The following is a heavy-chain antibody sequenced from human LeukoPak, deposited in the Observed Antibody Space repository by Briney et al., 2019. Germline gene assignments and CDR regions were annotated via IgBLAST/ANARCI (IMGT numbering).Heavy chain of an antibody. CDR3: ARHSGSYSTAY. D-gene: IGHD1-26*01. CDR2: IYPGDSET. CDR1: GYSFTTYW. V-gene: IGHV5-51*01. Sequence: GESLQISCKGSGYSFTTYWIGWVRQMPGKGLEWMGIIYPGDSETRYSPSFQGQVTISADKSISTAYLQWSSLKASDTAIYYCARHSGSYSTAYWGQGTLVTVSS. J-gene: IGHJ4*02.